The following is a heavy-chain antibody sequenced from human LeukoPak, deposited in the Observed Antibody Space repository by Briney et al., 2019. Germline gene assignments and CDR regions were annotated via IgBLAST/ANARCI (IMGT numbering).Heavy chain of an antibody. V-gene: IGHV1-69*05. CDR3: ATLTPGSGYYDSSGYSYFDY. CDR2: ITPIFGTA. CDR1: GGTFSSYA. Sequence: ASVKVSCKASGGTFSSYAISWVRQAPGQGLEWMGGITPIFGTANYARKFQGRVTITTDESTSTAYMELSSLRSEDTAVYYCATLTPGSGYYDSSGYSYFDYWGQGTLVTVSS. J-gene: IGHJ4*02. D-gene: IGHD3-22*01.